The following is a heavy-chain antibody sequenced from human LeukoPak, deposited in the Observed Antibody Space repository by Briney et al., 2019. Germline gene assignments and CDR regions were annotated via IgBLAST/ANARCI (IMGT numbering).Heavy chain of an antibody. CDR3: ARQFSYSSGWYFDY. J-gene: IGHJ4*02. V-gene: IGHV4-39*01. Sequence: SETLSLTCTLSVGSVSDSSYYWGSIRQPPGKGLEWIGNMYYSGSANYNPSLKSRVTISIDTSKNQFSLKLSSVTAADTAVYYCARQFSYSSGWYFDYWGQGTLVTASS. CDR1: VGSVSDSSYY. CDR2: MYYSGSA. D-gene: IGHD6-19*01.